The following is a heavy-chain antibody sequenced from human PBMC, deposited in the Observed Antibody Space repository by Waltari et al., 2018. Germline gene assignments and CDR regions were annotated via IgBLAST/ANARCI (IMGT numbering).Heavy chain of an antibody. CDR1: GASIRSNSYY. CDR2: IYYSGGT. CDR3: ARHDLYKSRKFDP. J-gene: IGHJ5*02. D-gene: IGHD1-20*01. Sequence: QLQLQESGPGLVKPSATLSLTCTVSGASIRSNSYYWGWIRQPPGKGLDCIGSIYYSGGTYYNPSLKSRVTISVDTSKNQFSLTLSSVTAADTAVYYCARHDLYKSRKFDPWGQGTLVTVSS. V-gene: IGHV4-39*01.